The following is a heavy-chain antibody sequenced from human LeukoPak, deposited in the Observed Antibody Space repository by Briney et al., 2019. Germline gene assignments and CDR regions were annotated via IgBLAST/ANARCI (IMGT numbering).Heavy chain of an antibody. Sequence: SETLSLTCTVSGGSISSSSYYWGWIRQPPGKGLEWIGSIYYSGSTYYNPSLKSRVTMSVDTSKNQFSLKLSSVTAADTAVYYCARMSGWYTTPFDYWGQGTLVTVSS. J-gene: IGHJ4*02. CDR2: IYYSGST. CDR3: ARMSGWYTTPFDY. D-gene: IGHD6-19*01. CDR1: GGSISSSSYY. V-gene: IGHV4-39*07.